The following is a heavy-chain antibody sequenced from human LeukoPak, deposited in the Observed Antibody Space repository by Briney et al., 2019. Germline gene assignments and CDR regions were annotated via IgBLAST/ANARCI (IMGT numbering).Heavy chain of an antibody. CDR3: ARVLVAVAGMEDAFDI. CDR2: ISAYNGNT. D-gene: IGHD6-19*01. CDR1: GYTSTSYG. J-gene: IGHJ3*02. V-gene: IGHV1-18*01. Sequence: ASVKVSCKASGYTSTSYGISWVRQAPGQGLEWMGWISAYNGNTNYAQKLQGRVTMTTDTSTSTAYMELRSLRSDDTAVYYCARVLVAVAGMEDAFDIWGQGTMVTVSS.